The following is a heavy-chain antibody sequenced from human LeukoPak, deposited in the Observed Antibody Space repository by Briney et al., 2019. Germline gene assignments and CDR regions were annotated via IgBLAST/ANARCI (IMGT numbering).Heavy chain of an antibody. J-gene: IGHJ4*02. Sequence: SQTLSLTCAISGDSVSSNSAAWNWIRQSPSRGLEWLGRTYYRSKWYNDYAVSVKSRITINPDTSKNQFSLQLSSVTAADTAVYYCARGSSYGYGYRADFDYWGQGTLVTVSS. V-gene: IGHV6-1*01. CDR2: TYYRSKWYN. CDR3: ARGSSYGYGYRADFDY. D-gene: IGHD5-18*01. CDR1: GDSVSSNSAA.